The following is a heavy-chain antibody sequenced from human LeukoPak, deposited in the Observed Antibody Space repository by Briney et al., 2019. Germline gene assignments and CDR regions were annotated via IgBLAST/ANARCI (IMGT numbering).Heavy chain of an antibody. CDR1: GFTFNTYW. V-gene: IGHV3-7*01. D-gene: IGHD1-26*01. Sequence: GGSLRLSCAASGFTFNTYWMTWVRQAPGKGLEWVANIKQDGSEKYYVDSVKGRFTISRDNAKNSLYLQMDSLRAEDTAVYYCAKDKYSGSYIHYWGQGTLVTVSS. CDR2: IKQDGSEK. J-gene: IGHJ4*02. CDR3: AKDKYSGSYIHY.